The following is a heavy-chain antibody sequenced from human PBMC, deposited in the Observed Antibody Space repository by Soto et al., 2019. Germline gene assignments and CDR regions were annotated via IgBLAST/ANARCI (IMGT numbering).Heavy chain of an antibody. V-gene: IGHV3-23*01. J-gene: IGHJ4*02. CDR1: GFTFSSYA. Sequence: EVQLLESGGGLVQPGGSLRLSCAASGFTFSSYAMSWVRQAPGKGLEWVSAISGSGGSTYYADSVKGRFTISRDNSKNALYLQMNSLRAEDTAVYYCAKDHLVVTAITLRYWGQGTLVTVSS. CDR2: ISGSGGST. D-gene: IGHD2-21*02. CDR3: AKDHLVVTAITLRY.